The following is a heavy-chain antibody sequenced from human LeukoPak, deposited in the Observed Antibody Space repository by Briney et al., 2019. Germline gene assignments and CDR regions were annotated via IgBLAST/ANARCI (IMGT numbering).Heavy chain of an antibody. CDR1: GFTVSSNY. CDR3: ARGVYGGRKNRQGDAFDI. Sequence: GGSLRLSCAASGFTVSSNYMSWVRQAPGKGLEWVSLIYTGGSTYYADSVKGRFTISRHNSNNTLFLQMNSLRAEDTAVYYCARGVYGGRKNRQGDAFDIWGQGTMVTVSS. D-gene: IGHD2-21*01. J-gene: IGHJ3*02. V-gene: IGHV3-53*04. CDR2: IYTGGST.